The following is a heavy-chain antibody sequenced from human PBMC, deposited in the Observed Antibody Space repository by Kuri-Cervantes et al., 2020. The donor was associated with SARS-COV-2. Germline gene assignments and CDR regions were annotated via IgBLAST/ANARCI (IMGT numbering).Heavy chain of an antibody. J-gene: IGHJ4*02. CDR3: ARGRGVIDY. CDR2: ISNSGTRI. Sequence: GGSLRLSCAASGFGFSDYYMTWIRQPPGKGLEWVSYISNSGTRIHYADSVKGRFTISRDNAKNSLYLQMNSLRAEDTAVYYCARGRGVIDYWGQGTLVTVSS. CDR1: GFGFSDYY. V-gene: IGHV3-11*04. D-gene: IGHD3-10*01.